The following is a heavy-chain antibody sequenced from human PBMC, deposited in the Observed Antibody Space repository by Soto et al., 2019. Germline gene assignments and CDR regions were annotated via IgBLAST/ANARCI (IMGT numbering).Heavy chain of an antibody. CDR2: ISSSSSYI. J-gene: IGHJ5*02. D-gene: IGHD1-26*01. V-gene: IGHV3-21*01. Sequence: MNWVRQAPGKGLEWVSSISSSSSYIYYADSVKGRFTISRDNAKNSLYLQMNSLRAEDTAVYYCARDTIEHWFDPWGQGTLVTVSS. CDR3: ARDTIEHWFDP.